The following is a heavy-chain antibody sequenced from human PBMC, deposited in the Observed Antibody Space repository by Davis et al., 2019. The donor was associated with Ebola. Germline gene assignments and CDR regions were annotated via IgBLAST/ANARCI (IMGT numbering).Heavy chain of an antibody. V-gene: IGHV4-39*01. CDR2: IYYSGST. CDR1: GGSISSSSYY. J-gene: IGHJ6*04. Sequence: GSLRLSCTVSGGSISSSSYYWGWIRQPPGKGLEWIGSIYYSGSTYYNPSLKSRVTISVDTSKNQFSLKLSSVTAADTAVYYCEGQPYYYYGMDVWGKGTTVTVSS. CDR3: EGQPYYYYGMDV.